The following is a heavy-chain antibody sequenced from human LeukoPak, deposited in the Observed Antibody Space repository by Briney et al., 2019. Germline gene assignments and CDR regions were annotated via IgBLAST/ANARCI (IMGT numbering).Heavy chain of an antibody. V-gene: IGHV1-8*01. CDR3: ARREYGSGSYHLVY. CDR2: MNPNSGNT. CDR1: GYTFTGYD. J-gene: IGHJ4*02. D-gene: IGHD3-10*01. Sequence: GASVKVSCTASGYTFTGYDINWVRQAPGQGLEWMGWMNPNSGNTDYAQKFQGRVTMTTNTSISTAYMELSSLRSEDTAVYYCARREYGSGSYHLVYWGQGTLVTVSS.